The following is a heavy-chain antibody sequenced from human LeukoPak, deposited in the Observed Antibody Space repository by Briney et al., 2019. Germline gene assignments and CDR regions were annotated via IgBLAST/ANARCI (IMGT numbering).Heavy chain of an antibody. D-gene: IGHD7-27*01. CDR1: GGSFSSYY. J-gene: IGHJ3*02. CDR2: INHSGST. Sequence: KPSETLSLTCAVYGGSFSSYYWSWIRQPPGKGLEWLGEINHSGSTDYNPSLKSRVTISVDTSKNQFSLKLSSVTAADTAVYYCARGTGDAFDIWGQGTMVTVSS. V-gene: IGHV4-34*01. CDR3: ARGTGDAFDI.